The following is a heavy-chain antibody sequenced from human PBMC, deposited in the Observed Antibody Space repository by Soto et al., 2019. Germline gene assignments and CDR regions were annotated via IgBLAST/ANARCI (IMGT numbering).Heavy chain of an antibody. CDR1: GFTFSSYG. D-gene: IGHD1-7*01. J-gene: IGHJ4*02. CDR3: AKDRRAGGNYGFYSDF. CDR2: SSATGAGT. V-gene: IGHV3-23*01. Sequence: EVQLLESGGGLVQPGGSLRLSCAASGFTFSSYGMTWVRQAPGKGLEWVSFSSATGAGTYYADSVKGRFTISRDNSKNPLYLQMTSLRADDKAGYYCAKDRRAGGNYGFYSDFWGQGALVIVSS.